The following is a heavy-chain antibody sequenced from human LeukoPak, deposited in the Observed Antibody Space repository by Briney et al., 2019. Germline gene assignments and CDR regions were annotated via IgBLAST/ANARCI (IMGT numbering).Heavy chain of an antibody. CDR2: IYTSGST. D-gene: IGHD3-10*01. CDR1: GGSISSYY. J-gene: IGHJ3*02. V-gene: IGHV4-4*07. CDR3: ARGITMVRGVTDAFDI. Sequence: SETLSLTCTVSGGSISSYYWSWIRQPAGKGLEWIGRIYTSGSTNYNPSLKSRVTMSVDTSKNQFSLKLSSVTAAATAVYYCARGITMVRGVTDAFDIWGQGTMVTVSS.